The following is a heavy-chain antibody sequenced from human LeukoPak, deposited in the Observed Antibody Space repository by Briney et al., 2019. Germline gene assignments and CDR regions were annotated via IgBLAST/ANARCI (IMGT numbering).Heavy chain of an antibody. CDR3: ATNLIGAGEYFQQ. J-gene: IGHJ1*01. D-gene: IGHD2/OR15-2a*01. CDR1: GLRLSDYY. CDR2: ISSGGDIL. V-gene: IGHV3-11*01. Sequence: AGGSLRLSCAASGLRLSDYYVSWIRQVPGKGLQWVSYISSGGDILHYADSVKGRFTSSRDNAKTSGYLEMNSLGAEDTAVYYCATNLIGAGEYFQQWGQGTLVTVSS.